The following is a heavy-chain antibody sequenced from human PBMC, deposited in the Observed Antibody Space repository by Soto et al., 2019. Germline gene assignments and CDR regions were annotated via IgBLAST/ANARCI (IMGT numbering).Heavy chain of an antibody. J-gene: IGHJ5*02. V-gene: IGHV4-34*01. CDR2: INHSGST. D-gene: IGHD6-19*01. Sequence: SETLSLTCAVYGGSFSGYYWSWIRQPPGKGLEWIGEINHSGSTNYNPSLKSRVTISVDTSKNQFSLKLSSVTAADTAVYYCARTDRDGWLGGWFDPWGQRTLVPVSS. CDR3: ARTDRDGWLGGWFDP. CDR1: GGSFSGYY.